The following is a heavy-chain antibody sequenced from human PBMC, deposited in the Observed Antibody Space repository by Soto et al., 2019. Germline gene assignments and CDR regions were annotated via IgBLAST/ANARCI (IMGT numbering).Heavy chain of an antibody. Sequence: QVQLVESGGGVVQPGRSLRLSCTASGFNFNNYGIHWVRQSPGKGLEWVAVISDDGSSKYYADSVKGRVTISRDNSKNTWYLQMNSLRTEDTAFYYCAIGCGRGYDLCDSWGQGTLVTVSS. V-gene: IGHV3-30*03. CDR2: ISDDGSSK. CDR3: AIGCGRGYDLCDS. J-gene: IGHJ4*02. D-gene: IGHD5-12*01. CDR1: GFNFNNYG.